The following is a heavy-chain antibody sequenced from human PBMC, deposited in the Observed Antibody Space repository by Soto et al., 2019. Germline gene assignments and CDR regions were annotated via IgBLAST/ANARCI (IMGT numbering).Heavy chain of an antibody. CDR3: ARFTYYYDSRRGNNFDY. V-gene: IGHV3-53*01. D-gene: IGHD3-22*01. J-gene: IGHJ4*02. CDR1: GFTVSSNY. Sequence: PGGSLRLSCAASGFTVSSNYMSWVRQAPGKGLEWVSVIYSGGSTYYADSVKGRFTISRDNSKNTLYLQMNSLRAEDTAVYYCARFTYYYDSRRGNNFDYWGQGTLVTVSS. CDR2: IYSGGST.